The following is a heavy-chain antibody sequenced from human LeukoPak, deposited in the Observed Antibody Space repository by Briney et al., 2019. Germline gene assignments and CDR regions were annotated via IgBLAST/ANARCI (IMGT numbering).Heavy chain of an antibody. Sequence: GGSLRLSCAASGFTFSSYSMNWVRQAPGKGLEWVSGISGGGGSTYYADSVKGRFTISRDNSKNTLYLQMNSLRAEDTAVYYCAKNLAAAASGYFDYWGQGTLVTVSS. J-gene: IGHJ4*02. V-gene: IGHV3-23*01. CDR1: GFTFSSYS. D-gene: IGHD6-13*01. CDR2: ISGGGGST. CDR3: AKNLAAAASGYFDY.